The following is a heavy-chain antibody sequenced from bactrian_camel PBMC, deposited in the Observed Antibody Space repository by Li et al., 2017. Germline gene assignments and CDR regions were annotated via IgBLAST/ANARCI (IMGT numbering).Heavy chain of an antibody. CDR2: ACHGGPP. V-gene: IGHV3S53*01. CDR3: AAAKYILGPSMLDQGKYKS. Sequence: HVQLVESGGGSVQAGESLKLLCSGSGYIFSTCGMAWYRQAPGKEREGVAAACHGGPPEYADSVKGRFAISRDDAKNTALQMNSLKPEDTASYYCAAAKYILGPSMLDQGKYKSWGRGTQVTVS. J-gene: IGHJ4*01. CDR1: GYIFSTCG. D-gene: IGHD1*01.